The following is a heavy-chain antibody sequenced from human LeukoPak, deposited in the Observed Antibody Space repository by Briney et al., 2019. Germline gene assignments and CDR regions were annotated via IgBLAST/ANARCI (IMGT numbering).Heavy chain of an antibody. CDR3: ARDVDTAVDPNFDY. Sequence: SETLSLTCTVSGGSISSYYWSWIRQPPGKGLEWIGNIYYSGSTNYNPSLKSRVTISVDTSKNQFSLKLSSVTAADTAVYYCARDVDTAVDPNFDYWGQGTLVTVSS. V-gene: IGHV4-59*12. CDR1: GGSISSYY. J-gene: IGHJ4*02. D-gene: IGHD5-18*01. CDR2: IYYSGST.